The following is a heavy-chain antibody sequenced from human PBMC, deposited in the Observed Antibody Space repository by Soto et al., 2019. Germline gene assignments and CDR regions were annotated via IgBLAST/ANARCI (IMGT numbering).Heavy chain of an antibody. CDR1: GYSFTTYW. CDR2: IYPGDSDT. Sequence: PGESLKISCKGSGYSFTTYWISWVRQMPGKGLEWMGIIYPGDSDTRYSPSFQGLTISADRSISTAYLQWSSLKASDTAMYYCARLRESHYGMDVWGQGTTVTVSS. V-gene: IGHV5-51*01. CDR3: ARLRESHYGMDV. J-gene: IGHJ6*02.